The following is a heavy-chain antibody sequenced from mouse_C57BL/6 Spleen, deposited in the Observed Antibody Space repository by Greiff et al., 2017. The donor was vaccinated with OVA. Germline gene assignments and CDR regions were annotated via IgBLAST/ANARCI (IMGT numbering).Heavy chain of an antibody. CDR3: ARRAYYSMDY. CDR1: GYTFTGYW. V-gene: IGHV1-9*01. J-gene: IGHJ4*01. D-gene: IGHD3-3*01. CDR2: ILPGSGST. Sequence: QVQLQQSGAELMKPGASVKLSCKATGYTFTGYWIEWVKQRPGHGLEWIGEILPGSGSTNYTENFKSKTTFTADTSSNTAYMQLSRLTTEDSAIYYCARRAYYSMDYWGQGTSVTVSS.